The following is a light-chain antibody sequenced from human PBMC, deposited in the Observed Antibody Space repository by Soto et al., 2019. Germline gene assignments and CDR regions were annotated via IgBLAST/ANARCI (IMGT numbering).Light chain of an antibody. CDR1: QSVSSY. V-gene: IGKV3-20*01. Sequence: NMLTQSLATVSLTTGERATLSCRASQSVSSYLAWYQQKPGQAPMLLIYGASSRAIHTPDRFSGSGSGTDFTLTISGLEPEDFAVYYCQHFGNSLWPFGQVTMV. CDR3: QHFGNSLWP. CDR2: GAS. J-gene: IGKJ1*01.